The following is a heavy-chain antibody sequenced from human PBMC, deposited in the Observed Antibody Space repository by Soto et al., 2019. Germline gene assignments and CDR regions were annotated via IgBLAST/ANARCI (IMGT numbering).Heavy chain of an antibody. V-gene: IGHV1-18*01. CDR1: GYTFTNYG. J-gene: IGHJ4*02. CDR3: ARDHYDSSGGFDS. Sequence: QVQLVQSGAEVKKPGASVKVSCKASGYTFTNYGISWVRQAPGQGLEWMGWISGYNGHTKYAQKLEGRLTVTTDTXTSTAYMELRSLRSDDTAVYYCARDHYDSSGGFDSWGQGTLVTVSS. D-gene: IGHD3-22*01. CDR2: ISGYNGHT.